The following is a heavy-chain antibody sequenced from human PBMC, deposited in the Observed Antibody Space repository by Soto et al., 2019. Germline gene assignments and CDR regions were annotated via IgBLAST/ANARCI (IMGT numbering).Heavy chain of an antibody. CDR1: CFTLSGHG. CDR3: ARGSGSYWVFDYYYYGMDV. CDR2: INAYNGNT. J-gene: IGHJ6*02. D-gene: IGHD3-10*01. Sequence: ASVEVSFQASCFTLSGHGINWVRQAPGQGVDWMGWINAYNGNTGYAQKFQGRVTMTRNTSISTAYMELSSLRSEDTAVYYCARGSGSYWVFDYYYYGMDVWGQGTTVTVSS. V-gene: IGHV1-8*02.